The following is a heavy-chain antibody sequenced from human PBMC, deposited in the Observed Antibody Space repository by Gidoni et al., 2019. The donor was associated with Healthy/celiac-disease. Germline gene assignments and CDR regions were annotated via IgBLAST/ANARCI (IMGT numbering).Heavy chain of an antibody. J-gene: IGHJ4*02. V-gene: IGHV3-49*04. D-gene: IGHD3-10*01. CDR1: GRTCGEEG. CDR2: IRSKAYGGTT. CDR3: TREVSPPSRPYASGSYPLY. Sequence: EVQRVETGGGGEQQGRKRGHAGKEEGRTCGEEGVSGGRQAPGKVLEWVGFIRSKAYGGTTDSAASVKGRFTISRADSKIIAYLQMNRLKTEDTAVYYCTREVSPPSRPYASGSYPLYWGQGTLVTVSS.